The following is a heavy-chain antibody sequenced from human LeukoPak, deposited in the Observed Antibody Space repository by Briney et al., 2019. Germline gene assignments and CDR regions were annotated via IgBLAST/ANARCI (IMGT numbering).Heavy chain of an antibody. CDR3: ARVAKGIAAAGTFDY. CDR2: ISSSSSYI. V-gene: IGHV3-21*01. CDR1: GFTFSSYS. D-gene: IGHD6-13*01. Sequence: KAGGSLRLSCAASGFTFSSYSMNWVRQAPGKGLEWVSSISSSSSYIYYADSVKGRFTIPRDNAKNSLYLQMNSLRAEDTAVYYCARVAKGIAAAGTFDYWGQGTLVTVSS. J-gene: IGHJ4*02.